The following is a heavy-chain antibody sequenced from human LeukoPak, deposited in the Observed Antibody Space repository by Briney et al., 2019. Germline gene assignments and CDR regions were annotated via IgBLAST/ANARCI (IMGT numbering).Heavy chain of an antibody. CDR3: ARVGTPFSGSYYLLDY. J-gene: IGHJ4*02. CDR1: GYTFTGYY. V-gene: IGHV1-2*02. CDR2: INPNSGGT. Sequence: ASVKVSCKASGYTFTGYYMHWVRQASGQGLEWMGWINPNSGGTNYAQKFQGRVTMTRDTSISTAYMELSRLRSDDTAVYYCARVGTPFSGSYYLLDYWGQGTLVTVSS. D-gene: IGHD1-26*01.